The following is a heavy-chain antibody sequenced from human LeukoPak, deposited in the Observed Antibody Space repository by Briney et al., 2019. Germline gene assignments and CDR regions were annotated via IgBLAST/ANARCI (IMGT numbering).Heavy chain of an antibody. D-gene: IGHD3-10*01. V-gene: IGHV3-7*01. CDR3: ARDSAYYYGSGSYSVYYYYYYGMDA. CDR1: GFTFSSYW. Sequence: GGSLRLSCAASGFTFSSYWMSWVRQAPGKGLEWVANIKQDGSEKYYVDSVKGRFTISRDNAKNSLYLQMNSLRAEDTAVYYCARDSAYYYGSGSYSVYYYYYYGMDAWGQGTTVTVSS. CDR2: IKQDGSEK. J-gene: IGHJ6*02.